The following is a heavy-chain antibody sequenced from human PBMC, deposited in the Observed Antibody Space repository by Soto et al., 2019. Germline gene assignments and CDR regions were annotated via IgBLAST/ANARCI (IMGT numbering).Heavy chain of an antibody. CDR3: ARRDRGGSFDF. V-gene: IGHV1-2*02. CDR2: INPKNAGT. J-gene: IGHJ4*02. CDR1: GYTFTYFY. D-gene: IGHD2-15*01. Sequence: QVQLVQSGGETKKPGASVRVSCKTSGYTFTYFYIHWVRLAPGQGLEWMGWINPKNAGTSHAQKFQGSVTMTRDKSSSQVYMELNSLTSDDRGIYYCARRDRGGSFDFWGQGTLVTVSS.